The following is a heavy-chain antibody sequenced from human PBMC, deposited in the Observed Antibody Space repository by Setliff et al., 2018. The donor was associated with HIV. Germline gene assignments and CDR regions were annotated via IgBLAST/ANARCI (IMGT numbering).Heavy chain of an antibody. D-gene: IGHD6-19*01. Sequence: KTSETLSLTCAVSGGSISSSNWWSWVRQPPGKGLEWIGEIYHSGSTNYNPSLKSRVTISVDKSKNQFSLKLSSVTAADTAVYYCARGSAYSSGWYNDYYYMDVWGKGTMVTVSS. J-gene: IGHJ6*03. V-gene: IGHV4-4*02. CDR3: ARGSAYSSGWYNDYYYMDV. CDR1: GGSISSSNW. CDR2: IYHSGST.